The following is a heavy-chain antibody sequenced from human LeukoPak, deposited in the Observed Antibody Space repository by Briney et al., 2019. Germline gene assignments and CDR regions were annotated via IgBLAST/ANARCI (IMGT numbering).Heavy chain of an antibody. CDR2: IYSSGST. D-gene: IGHD1-26*01. CDR1: GGSINNYY. CDR3: ARSPLSTATTFDY. J-gene: IGHJ4*02. Sequence: SETETLICTVSGGSINNYYSSWFRQPPGEGLEWIAYIYSSGSTHYNPSLKSRVTISVDTSKSQFSLRLSSVTAADTAVYYCARSPLSTATTFDYWEEGRLVTVSS. V-gene: IGHV4-59*01.